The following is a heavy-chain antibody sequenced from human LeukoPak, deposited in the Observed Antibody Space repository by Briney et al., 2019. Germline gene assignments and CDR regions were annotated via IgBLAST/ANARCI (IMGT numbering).Heavy chain of an antibody. CDR3: ARGNWELLDFDY. V-gene: IGHV1-2*02. CDR2: IHPNSGGT. D-gene: IGHD1-26*01. Sequence: SVNVSCKASGYTFTGYYMHWVRQAPAQGLEWMGWIHPNSGGTNYAQKFQGRVTMTRDTSISTAYMELSRLRSDDTAVYYCARGNWELLDFDYWGQGTLVTVSS. CDR1: GYTFTGYY. J-gene: IGHJ4*02.